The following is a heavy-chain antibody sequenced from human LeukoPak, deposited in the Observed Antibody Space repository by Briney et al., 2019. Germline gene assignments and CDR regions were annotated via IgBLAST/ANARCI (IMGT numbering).Heavy chain of an antibody. CDR2: IYYSGST. CDR3: ARDLGSMVRGYFRIDY. J-gene: IGHJ4*02. CDR1: GGSISNYY. V-gene: IGHV4-59*01. Sequence: SETLSLTCTVSGGSISNYYWSWIRQPPGKGLEWIGYIYYSGSTNYNPSLKSRVTISVDTSKKQFSLKLSSVTAADTAVYYCARDLGSMVRGYFRIDYWGQGSLVTVSS. D-gene: IGHD3-10*01.